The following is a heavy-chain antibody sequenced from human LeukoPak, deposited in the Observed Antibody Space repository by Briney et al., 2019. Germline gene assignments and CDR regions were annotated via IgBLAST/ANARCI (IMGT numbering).Heavy chain of an antibody. J-gene: IGHJ4*02. Sequence: GGSLRLSCAASGFTVSSNYMSWVRQAPGKGLERVSVIYSGGSTYYADSVKGRFTISRDNSKNTLYLQMNSLRAEDTAVYYCAREHYSSSFTTYYFDYWGQGTLVTVSS. CDR1: GFTVSSNY. D-gene: IGHD6-13*01. CDR2: IYSGGST. CDR3: AREHYSSSFTTYYFDY. V-gene: IGHV3-53*01.